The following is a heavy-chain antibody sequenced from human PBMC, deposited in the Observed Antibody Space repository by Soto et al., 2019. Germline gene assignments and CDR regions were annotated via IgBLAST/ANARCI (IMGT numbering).Heavy chain of an antibody. CDR3: ARDRFMYYYDSSGFEPTDAFDI. CDR2: IWYDGSNK. Sequence: PGGSLRLSCVASGINFKNAYMSWVRQAPGKGLEWVAVIWYDGSNKYCADSVKGRFTISRDNSKNTLYLQMNSLRAEDTAVYYCARDRFMYYYDSSGFEPTDAFDIWGQGTMVTVSS. J-gene: IGHJ3*02. D-gene: IGHD3-22*01. V-gene: IGHV3-33*08. CDR1: GINFKNAY.